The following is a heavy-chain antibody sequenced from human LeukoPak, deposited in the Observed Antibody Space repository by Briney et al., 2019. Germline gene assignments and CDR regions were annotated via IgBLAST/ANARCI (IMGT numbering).Heavy chain of an antibody. CDR3: ARLSTAVVDNDN. CDR2: IKQDGSEK. J-gene: IGHJ4*02. D-gene: IGHD6-19*01. Sequence: GGSLRLSCAASGFTFTNYWMSWVRQAPGKGLEWVANIKQDGSEKYYVDSVKGRFTISRDNAKNSLYLQMHSLRAEDTGVYYCARLSTAVVDNDNWGQGTLVTVSS. V-gene: IGHV3-7*01. CDR1: GFTFTNYW.